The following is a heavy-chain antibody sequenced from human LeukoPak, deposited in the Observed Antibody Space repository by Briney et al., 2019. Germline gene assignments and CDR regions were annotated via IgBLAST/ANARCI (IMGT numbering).Heavy chain of an antibody. D-gene: IGHD2-2*01. CDR2: INHTGIT. CDR1: GGSFSGYY. Sequence: SETLSLTCAVYGGSFSGYYWSWIRQPPGKGLEWIGEINHTGITKYNPSLKSRVTTSLDTSKNQFSLKLTSVTAADTAVYYCARSEDCGSSSCYWFDPWGQGTLVTVPS. V-gene: IGHV4-34*01. CDR3: ARSEDCGSSSCYWFDP. J-gene: IGHJ5*02.